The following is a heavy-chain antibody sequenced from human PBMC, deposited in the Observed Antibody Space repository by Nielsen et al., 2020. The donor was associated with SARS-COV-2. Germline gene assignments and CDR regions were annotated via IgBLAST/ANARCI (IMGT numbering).Heavy chain of an antibody. CDR1: GFSFTSYW. Sequence: GESLKISCKGSGFSFTSYWISWVRQMPGKGLEWMGRIDPSDSSTNYSPSFESLVTISADKSISTAYLQWTTLRASDTAMYYCARSSPRGVIVWGQGTLVTVSS. V-gene: IGHV5-10-1*01. J-gene: IGHJ4*02. CDR3: ARSSPRGVIV. CDR2: IDPSDSST. D-gene: IGHD3-16*02.